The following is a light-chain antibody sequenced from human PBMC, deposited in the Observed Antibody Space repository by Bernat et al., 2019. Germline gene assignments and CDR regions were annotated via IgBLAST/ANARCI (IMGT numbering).Light chain of an antibody. J-gene: IGLJ3*02. CDR2: ENN. Sequence: NFMLTQPHSVSESPGKTVTISCTRSSGTIASSSVQWYQQRPGGAPTPVLYENNQRHTGVPDRFSGSIDSSSNSASLTISGLKTEDEADYYCQSYDNSIWVFGGGTRLTVL. V-gene: IGLV6-57*04. CDR3: QSYDNSIWV. CDR1: SGTIASSS.